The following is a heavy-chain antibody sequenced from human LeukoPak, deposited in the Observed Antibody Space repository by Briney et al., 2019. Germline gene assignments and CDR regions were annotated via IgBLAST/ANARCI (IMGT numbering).Heavy chain of an antibody. CDR2: INPNSGGT. CDR1: GYTFTGYY. V-gene: IGHV1-2*02. Sequence: ASVKVSCKASGYTFTGYYMHWVRQAPGQGLEWMGWINPNSGGTNYAQKFQGRVTITADKSTSTAYMELSRLRSEDTAVYYCARAVQVTTGGLFHYWGQGTLVTVSS. D-gene: IGHD4-17*01. J-gene: IGHJ4*02. CDR3: ARAVQVTTGGLFHY.